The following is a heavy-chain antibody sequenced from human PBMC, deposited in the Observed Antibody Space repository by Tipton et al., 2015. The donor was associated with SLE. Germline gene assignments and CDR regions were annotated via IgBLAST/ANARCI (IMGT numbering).Heavy chain of an antibody. Sequence: TLSLTCAVYGGSFSGYYWGWIRQPPGKGLEWIGSIYYSGSTNYNPSLKSRVTISVDTSKKQSSLKLSSVTAADTAVYYCAREGSSWSDWFDPWGQGTLVTVSS. D-gene: IGHD6-13*01. CDR3: AREGSSWSDWFDP. V-gene: IGHV4-34*11. CDR2: IYYSGST. J-gene: IGHJ5*02. CDR1: GGSFSGYY.